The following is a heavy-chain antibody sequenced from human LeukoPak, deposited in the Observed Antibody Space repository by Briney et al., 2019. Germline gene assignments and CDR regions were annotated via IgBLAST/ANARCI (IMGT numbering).Heavy chain of an antibody. V-gene: IGHV1-18*01. D-gene: IGHD5-18*01. Sequence: ASVKVSCKASGYTFTSYGISWVRQAPGQGLEWMGWISAYNGNTNYAQKLQGRVTMTTDTSTSTACMELRSLRSDDTAVYYCARAPELWGSYYFDYWGQGTLVTVSS. CDR3: ARAPELWGSYYFDY. CDR1: GYTFTSYG. J-gene: IGHJ4*02. CDR2: ISAYNGNT.